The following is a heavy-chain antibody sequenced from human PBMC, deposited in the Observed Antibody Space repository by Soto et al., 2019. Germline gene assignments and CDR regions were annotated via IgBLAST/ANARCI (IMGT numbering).Heavy chain of an antibody. J-gene: IGHJ6*02. Sequence: SQTLSLTCAISGDSVSSNSAVWNWIRQSPSRGLEWLGRTYYRSKWYNDYAVSVKSRITINPDTSKNQFSLQLNSVTPEDTAVYYCAREDSSGYKGHYYYYGMDVWGQGTTVTVSS. CDR3: AREDSSGYKGHYYYYGMDV. CDR1: GDSVSSNSAV. CDR2: TYYRSKWYN. D-gene: IGHD6-19*01. V-gene: IGHV6-1*01.